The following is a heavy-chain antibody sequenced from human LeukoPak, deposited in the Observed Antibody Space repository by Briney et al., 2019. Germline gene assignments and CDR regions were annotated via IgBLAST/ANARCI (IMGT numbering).Heavy chain of an antibody. V-gene: IGHV5-10-1*01. Sequence: RGESLKISCKGSGYSFTSYWISWVRQMPGKGLEWMGRIDPSDSYTNYSPSFQGHVTISADKSISTAYLQWSSLKASDTAMYYCARHSVYRGYSYGSEYFQHWGQGTLVTVSS. CDR1: GYSFTSYW. CDR2: IDPSDSYT. D-gene: IGHD5-18*01. CDR3: ARHSVYRGYSYGSEYFQH. J-gene: IGHJ1*01.